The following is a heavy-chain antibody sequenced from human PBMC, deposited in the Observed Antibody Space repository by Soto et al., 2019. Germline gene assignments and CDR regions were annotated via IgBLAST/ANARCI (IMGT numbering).Heavy chain of an antibody. Sequence: SETLSLTCTVSGDSIGSGAYYWSWIRQHPGKGLEWIGYIYYSGSTYYNPSLKSRVTISVDTSKTQFSLKLSSVTAADTAVYYCARVRRDRSSASCSYYYSGMDVWGQGTMVTVSS. D-gene: IGHD2-2*01. J-gene: IGHJ6*02. V-gene: IGHV4-31*03. CDR1: GDSIGSGAYY. CDR3: ARVRRDRSSASCSYYYSGMDV. CDR2: IYYSGST.